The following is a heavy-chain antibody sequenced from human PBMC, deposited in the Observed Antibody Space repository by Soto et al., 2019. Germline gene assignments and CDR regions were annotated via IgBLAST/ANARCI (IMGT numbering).Heavy chain of an antibody. Sequence: ASVKVSCKASGYAFTTYHMHWVRQAPGQGLEWMGMIDPSDGTTTYAQKLQGRVTMTRDTATSTVYMELSSLRSEDTAVYYCARDEVPDVQNDAFDIWGQGTMVTVSS. J-gene: IGHJ3*02. CDR3: ARDEVPDVQNDAFDI. CDR2: IDPSDGTT. CDR1: GYAFTTYH. V-gene: IGHV1-46*04.